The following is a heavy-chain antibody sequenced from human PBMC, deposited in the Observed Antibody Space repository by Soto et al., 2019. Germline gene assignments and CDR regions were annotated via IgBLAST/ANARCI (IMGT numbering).Heavy chain of an antibody. CDR3: VKAKGAAAGFDY. CDR1: GFTFSNNG. V-gene: IGHV3-30*18. Sequence: QVHLVESGGGLVQPGRSLRLSCAASGFTFSNNGMHWVRQAPGKGLEWMGVISYEGSEKYYAGSVKGRFTISRDNSKNTLYLEVGALRGGDRAIDYCVKAKGAAAGFDYWGQGILVTVSS. CDR2: ISYEGSEK. J-gene: IGHJ4*02. D-gene: IGHD6-13*01.